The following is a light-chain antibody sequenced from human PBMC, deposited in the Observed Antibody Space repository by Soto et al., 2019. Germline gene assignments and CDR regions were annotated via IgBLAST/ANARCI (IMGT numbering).Light chain of an antibody. J-gene: IGKJ4*01. CDR2: DTS. CDR3: QQYDNFPPT. Sequence: DIQMTQSPSSLSASVGDSVTITCQASQDVSNYLNWYQQVPGKAPKLLIYDTSNLETGVPSRFSGSGSETHFTFTIDSLQPEDFATYYCQQYDNFPPTFGGGTKVEIK. V-gene: IGKV1-33*01. CDR1: QDVSNY.